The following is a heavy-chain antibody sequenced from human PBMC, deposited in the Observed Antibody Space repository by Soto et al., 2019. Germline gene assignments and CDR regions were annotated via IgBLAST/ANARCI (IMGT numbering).Heavy chain of an antibody. CDR3: ARGGYSSGWYNY. CDR1: GFTLSGYG. CDR2: IWHDGTNK. V-gene: IGHV3-33*01. Sequence: QVQLVESGGGVVQPGRPLRLSCAASGFTLSGYGMHWVRQAPGKGLEWVAAIWHDGTNKYYADSVKGRFTISRDDSENTLYLQMNSLRPDDTAVYYCARGGYSSGWYNYWGQGTLVTVSS. D-gene: IGHD6-19*01. J-gene: IGHJ4*02.